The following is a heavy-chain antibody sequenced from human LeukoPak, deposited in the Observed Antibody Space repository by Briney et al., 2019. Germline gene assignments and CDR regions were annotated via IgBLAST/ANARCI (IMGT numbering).Heavy chain of an antibody. V-gene: IGHV4-38-2*01. CDR3: ARVWRTDAFDI. J-gene: IGHJ3*02. Sequence: TSETLSLTCAVSGYSISSGYYWGWIRQPPGKGLEWIGSIYYSVSTYYNPSLKSRVTISVDTSKNQFSLKLRSVTAADTAVYYCARVWRTDAFDIWGQGTMVTVSS. D-gene: IGHD1-1*01. CDR1: GYSISSGYY. CDR2: IYYSVST.